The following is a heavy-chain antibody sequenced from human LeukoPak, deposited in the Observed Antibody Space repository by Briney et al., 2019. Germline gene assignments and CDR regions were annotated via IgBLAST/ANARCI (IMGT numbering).Heavy chain of an antibody. Sequence: ASVKVSCKASGYTFTSYYMHWVRQAPGQGLEWMGLINPTGGSTGYAQKFQGRATMTEDTSTDTAYMELSSLRSEDTAVYYCAREYSSSINWFDPWGQGTLVTVSS. J-gene: IGHJ5*02. D-gene: IGHD6-13*01. V-gene: IGHV1-46*01. CDR1: GYTFTSYY. CDR2: INPTGGST. CDR3: AREYSSSINWFDP.